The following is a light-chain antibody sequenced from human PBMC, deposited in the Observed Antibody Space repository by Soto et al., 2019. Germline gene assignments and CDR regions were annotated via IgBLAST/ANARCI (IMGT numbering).Light chain of an antibody. V-gene: IGLV2-14*01. Sequence: QSALTQPASVSGSPGQSITISCTGTSSDVGGYNYVSWYQQHPGKAPKLMIYEVSNRPSGVSNRFSGSKSGNTASLTISGLQAEDEADYYCASYRSSGTLVFGGGTKVTVL. CDR3: ASYRSSGTLV. CDR2: EVS. J-gene: IGLJ3*02. CDR1: SSDVGGYNY.